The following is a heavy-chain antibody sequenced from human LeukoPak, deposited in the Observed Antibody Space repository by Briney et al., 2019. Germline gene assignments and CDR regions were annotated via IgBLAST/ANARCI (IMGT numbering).Heavy chain of an antibody. V-gene: IGHV3-74*01. J-gene: IGHJ4*02. CDR2: INGDGSSR. CDR3: ARRAVAGGFYGW. Sequence: GGSLRLSCAASGFTFGTDWMHWVRQAPGKGPVWVSRINGDGSSRSYADSVKGRFTISRDNAKNTLYLQMNSLRAEDTAVYYCARRAVAGGFYGWWGQGTLVTVSS. D-gene: IGHD6-19*01. CDR1: GFTFGTDW.